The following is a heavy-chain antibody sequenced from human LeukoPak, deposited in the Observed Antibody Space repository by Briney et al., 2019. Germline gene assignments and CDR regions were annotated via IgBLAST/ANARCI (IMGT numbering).Heavy chain of an antibody. J-gene: IGHJ4*02. CDR2: IYPGDSET. CDR3: ARRGTATSYSFDY. D-gene: IGHD6-25*01. CDR1: GYSCINYW. V-gene: IGHV5-51*01. Sequence: GESLKISCKGSGYSCINYWIGWVRQMPGKGLEWMGLIYPGDSETIYSPSFQGLVTLSADKSINTAYLQWSSLKASDTAMYYRARRGTATSYSFDYWGQGSLVTVSS.